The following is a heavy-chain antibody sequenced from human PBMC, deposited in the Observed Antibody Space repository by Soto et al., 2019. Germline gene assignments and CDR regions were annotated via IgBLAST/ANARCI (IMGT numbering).Heavy chain of an antibody. V-gene: IGHV4-30-2*01. D-gene: IGHD3-22*01. CDR3: ARAEKYYDSSGYYYRDYYYGMDV. J-gene: IGHJ6*02. Sequence: SETLSLTCAVSGGSISSGGSSWSWIRQPPGKGLEWVGYIYHSGSTYYNPSLKSRVTISVDRSKNQFSLKLSSLRSEDTAVYYCARAEKYYDSSGYYYRDYYYGMDVWGQGTTVTVS. CDR2: IYHSGST. CDR1: GGSISSGGSS.